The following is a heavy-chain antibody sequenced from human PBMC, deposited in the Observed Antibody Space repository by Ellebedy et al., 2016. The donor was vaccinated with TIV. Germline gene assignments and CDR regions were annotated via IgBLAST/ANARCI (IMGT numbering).Heavy chain of an antibody. Sequence: SETLSLXCTVSGGSISSYYWSWIRQPPGKGLEWIGYIYYSGSTNYNPSLKSRVTISVDTSKNQFSLKLSSVTAADTAVYYCARDIPIVGATVDWGQGTLVTVSS. CDR3: ARDIPIVGATVD. D-gene: IGHD1-26*01. CDR2: IYYSGST. J-gene: IGHJ4*02. V-gene: IGHV4-59*01. CDR1: GGSISSYY.